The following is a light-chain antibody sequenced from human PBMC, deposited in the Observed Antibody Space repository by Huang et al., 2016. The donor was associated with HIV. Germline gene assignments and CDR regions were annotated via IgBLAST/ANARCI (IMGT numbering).Light chain of an antibody. Sequence: EIVMTQSPATLSMSPGDRATLSCRASQSVGSNLACYRQKPGQAPRLLIYGASTRAVGVPPRFSGSGLGTEFTLTISSLQSEDFVVYYCQQYNNWPSRTFGQGTKVDIK. J-gene: IGKJ1*01. CDR3: QQYNNWPSRT. CDR1: QSVGSN. CDR2: GAS. V-gene: IGKV3-15*01.